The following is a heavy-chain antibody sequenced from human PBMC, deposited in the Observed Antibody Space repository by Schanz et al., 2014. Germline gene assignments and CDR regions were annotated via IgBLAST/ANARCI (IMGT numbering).Heavy chain of an antibody. CDR3: SKDKQGSRSDDS. D-gene: IGHD2-15*01. CDR1: GFTFSSYS. CDR2: LTGSGGGT. V-gene: IGHV3-23*04. J-gene: IGHJ5*01. Sequence: EVQLVESGGGLVKPGGSLRLSCAASGFTFSSYSMNWVRQAPGRGLEWVSSLTGSGGGTYYRDSVKGRFIVSRDNSKNTLYLEMNRLRVDDTAVYYCSKDKQGSRSDDSWGQGTLVTVSS.